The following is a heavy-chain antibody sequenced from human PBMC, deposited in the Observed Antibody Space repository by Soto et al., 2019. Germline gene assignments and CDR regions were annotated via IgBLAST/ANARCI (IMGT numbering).Heavy chain of an antibody. CDR1: GFTFSSYA. D-gene: IGHD2-15*01. J-gene: IGHJ4*02. Sequence: EVQLLESGGGLVQPGGSLRLSCAASGFTFSSYAMSWVRQAPGKGLEWVSAISGSGGSTYYADSVKGRFTISRDNSKNTLYLQMNSLRAEDTAVYYCAKKGGYCSGGSCRTLADFDYWGQGTLVTVSS. CDR3: AKKGGYCSGGSCRTLADFDY. V-gene: IGHV3-23*01. CDR2: ISGSGGST.